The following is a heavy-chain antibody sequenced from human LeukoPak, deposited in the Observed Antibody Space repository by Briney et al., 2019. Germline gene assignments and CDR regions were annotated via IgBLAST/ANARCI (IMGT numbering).Heavy chain of an antibody. D-gene: IGHD3-3*01. CDR3: ARDQGFSYYYYYMDV. Sequence: PGGSLRLSCAASGFTFDDYGMSWVRHAPGKGLEWVSGISWNSGSIVYVDSVKGRLTISRDNAKNSLYLQMNSLRAEDTAVYYCARDQGFSYYYYYMDVWGKGTTVTVSS. CDR1: GFTFDDYG. V-gene: IGHV3-20*04. CDR2: ISWNSGSI. J-gene: IGHJ6*03.